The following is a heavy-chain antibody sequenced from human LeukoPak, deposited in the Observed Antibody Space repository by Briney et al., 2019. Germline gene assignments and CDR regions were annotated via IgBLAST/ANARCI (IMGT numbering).Heavy chain of an antibody. CDR3: ARAVKQVVVRFDY. J-gene: IGHJ4*02. CDR1: GGAITSDGYY. V-gene: IGHV4-31*03. D-gene: IGHD3-22*01. Sequence: KPSETLSLTCTVSGGAITSDGYYWTWIRQLPGKGLEWIAYIYVTGTTYYNPSLQSRVTMSLDTSKNQFSLQLKSVTAADTAVYYCARAVKQVVVRFDYWGQGTLVTVSS. CDR2: IYVTGTT.